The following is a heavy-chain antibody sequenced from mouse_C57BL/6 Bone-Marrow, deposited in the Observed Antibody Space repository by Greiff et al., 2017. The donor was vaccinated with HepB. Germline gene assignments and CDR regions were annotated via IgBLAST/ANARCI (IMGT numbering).Heavy chain of an antibody. CDR2: IYPRSGNT. J-gene: IGHJ2*01. D-gene: IGHD2-3*01. Sequence: VQGVESGAELARPGASVKLSCKASGYTFTSYGISWVKQRTGQGLEWIGEIYPRSGNTYYNEKFKGKATLTADKSSSTAYMELRSLTSEDSAVYFCARGGLLLWYFDYWGQGTTLTVSS. V-gene: IGHV1-81*01. CDR1: GYTFTSYG. CDR3: ARGGLLLWYFDY.